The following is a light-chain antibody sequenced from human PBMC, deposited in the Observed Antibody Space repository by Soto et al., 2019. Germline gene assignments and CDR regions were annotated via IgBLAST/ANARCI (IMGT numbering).Light chain of an antibody. Sequence: QSALTQPASVSGSPGQSITISCTGTSSDVGGYNYVSWYQQHPGKAPKLMIYDVSNRPSGVSNRFAGSKSCNTASLTISGLHAEDEADYYCSSYTSSSTLGFGTGTKLTVL. CDR3: SSYTSSSTLG. CDR2: DVS. V-gene: IGLV2-14*01. CDR1: SSDVGGYNY. J-gene: IGLJ1*01.